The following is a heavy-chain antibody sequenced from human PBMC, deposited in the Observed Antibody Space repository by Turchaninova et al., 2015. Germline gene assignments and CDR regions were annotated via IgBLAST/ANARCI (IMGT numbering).Heavy chain of an antibody. V-gene: IGHV3-33*01. J-gene: IGHJ4*02. D-gene: IGHD1-1*01. Sequence: GSYLSLAGAGLGLVFSGGGMHWGGQAPGKGLEWVAVIWYDGSDKYYADSVKGRFTISRDNSKNTLYLQMNSLRVEDTAVYCCTREGPLGTFDYWGQGTLVTVSS. CDR1: GLVFSGGG. CDR3: TREGPLGTFDY. CDR2: IWYDGSDK.